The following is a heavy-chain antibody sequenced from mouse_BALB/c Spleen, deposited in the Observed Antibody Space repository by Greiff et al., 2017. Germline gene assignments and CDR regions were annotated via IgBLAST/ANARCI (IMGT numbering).Heavy chain of an antibody. Sequence: VQLQQSGPGLVKPSQSLSLTCTVTGYSITSDYAWNWIRQFPGNKLEWMGYISYSGSTSYNPSLKSRISITRDTSKNQFFLQLNSVTTEDTATYYCARGGYGNGMDYWGQGTSVTVSS. CDR1: GYSITSDYA. CDR2: ISYSGST. CDR3: ARGGYGNGMDY. D-gene: IGHD2-10*02. J-gene: IGHJ4*01. V-gene: IGHV3-2*02.